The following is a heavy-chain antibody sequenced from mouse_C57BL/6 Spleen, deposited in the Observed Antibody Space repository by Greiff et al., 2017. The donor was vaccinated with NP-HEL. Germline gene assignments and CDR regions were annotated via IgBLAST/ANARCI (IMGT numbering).Heavy chain of an antibody. D-gene: IGHD2-4*01. V-gene: IGHV1-4*01. CDR2: INPSSGYT. CDR1: GYTFTSYT. CDR3: AREEYDYGAMDY. J-gene: IGHJ4*01. Sequence: QVQLKESGAELARPGASVKMSCKASGYTFTSYTMHWVKQRPGQGLEWIGYINPSSGYTKYNQKFKDKATLTADKSSSTAYMQLSSLTSEDSAVDYCAREEYDYGAMDYWGQGTSVTVSS.